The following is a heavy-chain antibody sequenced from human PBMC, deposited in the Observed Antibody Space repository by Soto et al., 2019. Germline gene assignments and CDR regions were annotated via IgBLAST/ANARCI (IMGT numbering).Heavy chain of an antibody. CDR3: ARGAARRDPIDY. CDR1: GGSFSGYY. J-gene: IGHJ4*02. CDR2: INHSGST. D-gene: IGHD6-6*01. Sequence: SETLSLTCAVYGGSFSGYYWSWIRQPPGKGLEWIGEINHSGSTNYNPSLKSRVTISVDTSKNQFSLKLSSVTAADTAVYYCARGAARRDPIDYWGQGTLVTVSS. V-gene: IGHV4-34*01.